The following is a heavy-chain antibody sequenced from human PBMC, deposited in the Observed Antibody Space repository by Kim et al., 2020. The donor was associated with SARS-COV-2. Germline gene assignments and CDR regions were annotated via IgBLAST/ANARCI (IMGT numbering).Heavy chain of an antibody. CDR3: AKGAGQYYFDY. Sequence: KYYADSVKGRFTISRDNSKNTLYLQMNSLRAEDTAVYYCAKGAGQYYFDYWGQGTLVTVSS. D-gene: IGHD4-4*01. J-gene: IGHJ4*02. V-gene: IGHV3-30*02. CDR2: K.